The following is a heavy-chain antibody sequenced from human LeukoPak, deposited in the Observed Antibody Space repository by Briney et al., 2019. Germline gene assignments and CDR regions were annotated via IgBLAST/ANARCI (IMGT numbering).Heavy chain of an antibody. J-gene: IGHJ3*02. CDR1: GGSISSYY. CDR3: ARGRVVGALDAFDI. CDR2: IYYSGST. V-gene: IGHV4-59*01. D-gene: IGHD1-26*01. Sequence: SETLSLTCTVSGGSISSYYWSWIRQPPGKGLEWIGYIYYSGSTNYNPSLKRRVTISVDTSKNQFSLKLSSVTAADTAVYYCARGRVVGALDAFDIWGQGTMVTVSS.